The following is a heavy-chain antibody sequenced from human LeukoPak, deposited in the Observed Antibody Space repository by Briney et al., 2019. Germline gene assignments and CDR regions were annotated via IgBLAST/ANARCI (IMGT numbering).Heavy chain of an antibody. V-gene: IGHV2-5*01. CDR1: GFSLSSSGMG. J-gene: IGHJ4*02. D-gene: IGHD4-17*01. CDR3: AHYGDYRFMYYFDY. Sequence: SGPTLLKPTQTLTLTCTFSGFSLSSSGMGVGWVRQPPGKALEWLALIYWNDDNRYSPSLKSRLTITKDTSKNQVVLTMTNMDPVDTATYYCAHYGDYRFMYYFDYWGQGTLVTVSS. CDR2: IYWNDDN.